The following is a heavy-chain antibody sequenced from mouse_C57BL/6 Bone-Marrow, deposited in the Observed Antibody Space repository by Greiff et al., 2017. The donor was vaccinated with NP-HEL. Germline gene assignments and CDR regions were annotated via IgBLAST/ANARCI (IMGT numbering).Heavy chain of an antibody. CDR3: ARSGLLRYLYAMDY. D-gene: IGHD1-1*01. J-gene: IGHJ4*01. Sequence: QVQLKQPGAELVRPGTSVKLSCKASGYTFTSYWMHWVKQRPGQGLEWIGVIDPSDSYTNYNQKFKGKATLTVDTSSSTAYMQLSSLTSEDSAVYYCARSGLLRYLYAMDYWGQGTSVTVSS. V-gene: IGHV1-59*01. CDR2: IDPSDSYT. CDR1: GYTFTSYW.